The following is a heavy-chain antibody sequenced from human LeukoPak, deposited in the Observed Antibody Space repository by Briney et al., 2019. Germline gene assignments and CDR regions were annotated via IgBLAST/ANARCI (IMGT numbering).Heavy chain of an antibody. D-gene: IGHD2/OR15-2a*01. Sequence: GGSLRLSCAASGFTFSTYSMSWVRQAPGKGLEWVSAIRGGAENTYYADSVRGRFTISRDNYKDTLTLRMNSLRAEDTAIYYCAILSWDGRGTFSWGQGTLVTVSS. V-gene: IGHV3-23*01. CDR3: AILSWDGRGTFS. J-gene: IGHJ5*02. CDR1: GFTFSTYS. CDR2: IRGGAENT.